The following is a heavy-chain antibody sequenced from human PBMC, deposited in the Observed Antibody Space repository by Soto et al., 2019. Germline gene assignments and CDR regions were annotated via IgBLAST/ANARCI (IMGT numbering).Heavy chain of an antibody. V-gene: IGHV3-23*01. J-gene: IGHJ5*02. CDR1: GFTFSSYA. D-gene: IGHD2-2*01. CDR3: AKGAHIVVVPAAIGPFDP. CDR2: ISGSGGST. Sequence: PGGSLRLSCAASGFTFSSYAMSWVRQAPGKGLEWVSAISGSGGSTYYADSLKGRFTISRDNSKNTLYQQMNSLRAEDTAVYYCAKGAHIVVVPAAIGPFDPWGQGTLVTVSS.